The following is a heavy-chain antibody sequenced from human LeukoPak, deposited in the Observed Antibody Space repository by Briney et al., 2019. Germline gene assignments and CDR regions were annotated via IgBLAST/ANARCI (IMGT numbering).Heavy chain of an antibody. J-gene: IGHJ3*02. D-gene: IGHD3-22*01. V-gene: IGHV5-51*01. Sequence: GESLKISCKGSGYSFTNYWIGWVRQMPGKSLEWMGIIYPGDSGTRYSPSFQGQVAISADKSISTASLQWSSLKASDTAIYYCARHRHYDSSSSGVFDIWGQGTMVTVSS. CDR1: GYSFTNYW. CDR3: ARHRHYDSSSSGVFDI. CDR2: IYPGDSGT.